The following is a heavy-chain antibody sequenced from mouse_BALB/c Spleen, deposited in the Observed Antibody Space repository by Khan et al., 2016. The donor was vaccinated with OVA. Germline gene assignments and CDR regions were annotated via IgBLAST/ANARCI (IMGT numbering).Heavy chain of an antibody. CDR1: GYSITSGYA. D-gene: IGHD1-1*01. CDR3: ARKNYYGYAMDY. J-gene: IGHJ4*01. CDR2: ISYSGST. Sequence: EVKLEESGPGLVKPSQSLSLTCTVTGYSITSGYAWNWIRQFPGNKLEWMGYISYSGSTSYNPSLRSRISINRDTSKNQFFLQLNSVTTEDTATYYCARKNYYGYAMDYWGQGTSVTVSS. V-gene: IGHV3-2*02.